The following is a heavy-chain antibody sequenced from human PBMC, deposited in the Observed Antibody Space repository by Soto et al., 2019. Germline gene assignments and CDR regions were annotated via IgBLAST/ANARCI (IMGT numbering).Heavy chain of an antibody. D-gene: IGHD1-26*01. Sequence: QVQLVQSGAEVKKPGASVKVSCKASGYTFTSYGISWVRQAPGQWLEWMGWISAYNGNTNYAQKLQGRVTMTTDTSTSTAYMELRSLRSDDTAVYYCARDKWELTSAWYFDLWGRGTLVTVSS. CDR2: ISAYNGNT. CDR1: GYTFTSYG. CDR3: ARDKWELTSAWYFDL. J-gene: IGHJ2*01. V-gene: IGHV1-18*01.